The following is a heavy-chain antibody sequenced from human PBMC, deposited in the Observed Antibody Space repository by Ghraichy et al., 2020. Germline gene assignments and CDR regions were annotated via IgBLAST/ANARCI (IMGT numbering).Heavy chain of an antibody. Sequence: ETLRLSCAASGFISNNYVMNWVRQAPGKGLEWVALISAGGSTYYADSVKGRFTISRDNSKNTLFLQMSSLRAEDTAVYYCAKSTASYLYFDYWGQGTLVTVSS. CDR2: ISAGGST. J-gene: IGHJ4*02. CDR1: GFISNNYV. D-gene: IGHD1-1*01. V-gene: IGHV3-23*01. CDR3: AKSTASYLYFDY.